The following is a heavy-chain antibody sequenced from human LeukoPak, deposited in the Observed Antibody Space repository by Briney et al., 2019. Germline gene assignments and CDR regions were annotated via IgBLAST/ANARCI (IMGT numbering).Heavy chain of an antibody. D-gene: IGHD6-13*01. CDR1: GGSISSGSYY. J-gene: IGHJ4*02. V-gene: IGHV4-61*02. CDR2: IYTSGST. Sequence: TSETLSLTCTVSGGSISSGSYYWSWIRQPAGKGLEWIGRIYTSGSTNYNPSLKSRVTISVDTSKNQFSLKLSSVTAADTAVYYCASGPAAGSQYWGQGTLVTVSS. CDR3: ASGPAAGSQY.